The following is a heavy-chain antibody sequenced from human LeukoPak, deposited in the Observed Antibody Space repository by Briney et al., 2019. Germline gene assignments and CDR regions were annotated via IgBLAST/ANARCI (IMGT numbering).Heavy chain of an antibody. Sequence: KPSETLSLTCTVFGGSIRGYHWSWIRQPPGKGLEWIGHFYYSGSTNFNPSLKSRVTISGDTSKNQFSLKVISVTAADTAVYYCARDLVKEKPSGGFYYYGMDVWGQGTTVTVSS. CDR1: GGSIRGYH. J-gene: IGHJ6*02. CDR2: FYYSGST. V-gene: IGHV4-59*01. CDR3: ARDLVKEKPSGGFYYYGMDV. D-gene: IGHD1-26*01.